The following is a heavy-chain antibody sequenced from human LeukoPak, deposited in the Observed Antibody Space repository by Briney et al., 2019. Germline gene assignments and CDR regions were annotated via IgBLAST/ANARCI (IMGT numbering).Heavy chain of an antibody. Sequence: ASVKVSCKASGGTFSSYAISWVRQAPGQGVEWMGGIIPIFGTANYPQKFQGGVTITADESTSTAYMELSSLRSEDTAVYYCARDPSYSRHGQKDCSSTSCYPKQDYEGDDYWGQGTLVTVSS. CDR3: ARDPSYSRHGQKDCSSTSCYPKQDYEGDDY. CDR1: GGTFSSYA. CDR2: IIPIFGTA. D-gene: IGHD2-2*01. V-gene: IGHV1-69*13. J-gene: IGHJ4*02.